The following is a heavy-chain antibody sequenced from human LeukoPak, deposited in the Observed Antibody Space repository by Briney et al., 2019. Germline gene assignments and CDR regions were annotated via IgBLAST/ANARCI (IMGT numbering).Heavy chain of an antibody. CDR2: IKEDGTEK. D-gene: IGHD1-1*01. CDR1: GFTFSDFW. Sequence: GGSLRLSCAGSGFTFSDFWMTWVRQTPGKGLEWVANIKEDGTEKNLVDSVKGRFTISRDNAKNLLFLEMNNLRGDDTAIYYCVRESRPGGAMGLYHNLDYWGQGTLVAVSS. CDR3: VRESRPGGAMGLYHNLDY. J-gene: IGHJ4*02. V-gene: IGHV3-7*01.